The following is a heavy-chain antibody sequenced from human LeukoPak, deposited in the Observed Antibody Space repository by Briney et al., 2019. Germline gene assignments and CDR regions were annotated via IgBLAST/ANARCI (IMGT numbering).Heavy chain of an antibody. CDR1: GYTFTDYY. CDR3: ARANLLYCSSTTCLFDY. Sequence: ASVKVSCKASGYTFTDYYMHWVRQAPGQGFEGMGWINPNDGDKNYAQKFKGRVTMTRDTSISTAHMEVSRLRSDDTAVYYCARANLLYCSSTTCLFDYWGQGTLATVSS. J-gene: IGHJ4*02. D-gene: IGHD2-2*01. V-gene: IGHV1-2*02. CDR2: INPNDGDK.